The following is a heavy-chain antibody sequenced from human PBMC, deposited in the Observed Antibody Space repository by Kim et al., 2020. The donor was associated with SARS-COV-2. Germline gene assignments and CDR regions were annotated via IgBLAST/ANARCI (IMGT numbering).Heavy chain of an antibody. CDR2: ISGSGGST. CDR3: AKGRSTRGYDFWSGYSYDAFDI. V-gene: IGHV3-23*01. Sequence: GGSLRLSCAASGFTFSSYAMSWVRQAPGKGLEWVSAISGSGGSTYYADSVKGRFTISRDNSKNTLYLQMNSLRAEDTAVYYCAKGRSTRGYDFWSGYSYDAFDIWGQGTMVTVSS. CDR1: GFTFSSYA. J-gene: IGHJ3*02. D-gene: IGHD3-3*01.